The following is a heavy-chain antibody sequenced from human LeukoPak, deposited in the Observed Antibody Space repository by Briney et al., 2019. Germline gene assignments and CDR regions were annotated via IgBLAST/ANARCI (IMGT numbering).Heavy chain of an antibody. D-gene: IGHD1-26*01. CDR1: GFTFSSYG. CDR2: ISYDGSNK. CDR3: AKHSGSYQTAFDY. J-gene: IGHJ4*02. Sequence: QPGRSLRLSCAASGFTFSSYGMHWVRQAPGKGLEWVAVISYDGSNKYYADSVKGRFTISRDNSKNTLYLQMNSPRAEDTAVYYCAKHSGSYQTAFDYWGQGTLVTVSS. V-gene: IGHV3-30*18.